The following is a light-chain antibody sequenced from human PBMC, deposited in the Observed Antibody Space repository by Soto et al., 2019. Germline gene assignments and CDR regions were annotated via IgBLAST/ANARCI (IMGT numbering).Light chain of an antibody. V-gene: IGKV1-39*01. J-gene: IGKJ2*01. Sequence: DIQMTQSPSSLSASVGDRVTITCRASQSISSYLNWYQQKPGKAPKLLIYAASSLQSGVPSRFSGSGSGTAFTLTISSLKHEDFATYYCQQSYSTPRFTFGQGTKLEIK. CDR2: AAS. CDR1: QSISSY. CDR3: QQSYSTPRFT.